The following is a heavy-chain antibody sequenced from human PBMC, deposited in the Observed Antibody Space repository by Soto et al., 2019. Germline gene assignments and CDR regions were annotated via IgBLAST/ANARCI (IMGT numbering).Heavy chain of an antibody. CDR2: IYYTGST. D-gene: IGHD6-6*01. CDR3: AREFSNSPEAFDS. V-gene: IGHV4-61*01. Sequence: SETLPLTCTVSGGSVNSDNFYWRWIRPPPGRGLEWIGYIYYTGSTSYNPSLKSRVTISIDTSRNQFSLKLSSVTAADTAVYYCAREFSNSPEAFDSWGQGSLVTVSS. J-gene: IGHJ4*02. CDR1: GGSVNSDNFY.